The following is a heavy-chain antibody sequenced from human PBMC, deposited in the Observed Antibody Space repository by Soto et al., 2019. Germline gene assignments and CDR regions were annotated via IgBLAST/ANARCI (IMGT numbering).Heavy chain of an antibody. J-gene: IGHJ4*02. CDR3: ARDITGTTDAHGDY. Sequence: PSETLSLTCAVYGGPFSGYYWSWIRQPPGKGLEWIGEINHSGSTNYNPSLKSRVIISVDTSKNQFSLKLSSVTAADTAVYYCARDITGTTDAHGDYWGQGTLVTVSS. CDR2: INHSGST. D-gene: IGHD1-7*01. V-gene: IGHV4-34*01. CDR1: GGPFSGYY.